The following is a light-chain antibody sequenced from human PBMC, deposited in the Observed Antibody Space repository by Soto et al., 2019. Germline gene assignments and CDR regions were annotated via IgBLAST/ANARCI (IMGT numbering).Light chain of an antibody. Sequence: DLQMTQSPSSLSASVGDRVTITCQASQDISNYLNWYQQKPGKAPKLLIYDASNLETGVPSRFSGSGSGTDFTFTISSLQPEDIATYYCQQYDSLPPDTFGQGTRLEIK. CDR3: QQYDSLPPDT. CDR1: QDISNY. CDR2: DAS. J-gene: IGKJ5*01. V-gene: IGKV1-33*01.